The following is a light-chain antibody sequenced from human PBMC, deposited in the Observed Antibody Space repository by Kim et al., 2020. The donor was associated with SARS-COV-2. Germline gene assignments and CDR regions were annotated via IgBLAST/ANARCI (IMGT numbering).Light chain of an antibody. J-gene: IGKJ5*01. Sequence: QGDVATLTRRDSQSVSSNLSWEQQKTGHAPRLLIYDASNRATGSSARFSGSGSGTDFTHTTSRLEPVDFAVYYCQQRSNWPPAFGQGTRLEIK. CDR1: QSVSSN. CDR2: DAS. V-gene: IGKV3-11*01. CDR3: QQRSNWPPA.